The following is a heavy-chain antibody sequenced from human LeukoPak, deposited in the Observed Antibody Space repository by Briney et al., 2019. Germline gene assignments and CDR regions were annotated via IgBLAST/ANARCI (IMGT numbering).Heavy chain of an antibody. J-gene: IGHJ4*02. V-gene: IGHV4-59*08. CDR1: GGSINNYY. CDR2: IYHSGST. D-gene: IGHD6-13*01. Sequence: PSETLSLTCTVSGGSINNYYWSWIRQPPGKGLEWIGSIYHSGSTYYNPSLKSRVTISVDTSKNQFSLKLSSVTAADTAVYYCARHRAAAGLIDYWGQGTLVTVSS. CDR3: ARHRAAAGLIDY.